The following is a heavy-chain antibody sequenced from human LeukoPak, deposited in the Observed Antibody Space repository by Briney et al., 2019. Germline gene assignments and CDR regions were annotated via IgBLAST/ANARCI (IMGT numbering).Heavy chain of an antibody. CDR3: ASGTVAYGMDV. V-gene: IGHV1-46*01. Sequence: ASVKVSCTASGYTFTSYYMHWVRQAPGQGLEWMGIINPSGGSTSYAQKFQGRVTMTRDTSTSTVYMELSSLRSEDTAVYYCASGTVAYGMDVWGQGTTVTVSS. D-gene: IGHD4-23*01. CDR1: GYTFTSYY. CDR2: INPSGGST. J-gene: IGHJ6*02.